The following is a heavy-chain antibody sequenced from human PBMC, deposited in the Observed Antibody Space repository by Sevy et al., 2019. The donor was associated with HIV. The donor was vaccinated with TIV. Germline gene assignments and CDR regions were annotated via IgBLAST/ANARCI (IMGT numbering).Heavy chain of an antibody. CDR1: GGSISSSSYY. Sequence: SETLSLTCTVSGGSISSSSYYWGWIRQPPGKGLEWIGSIYYSGSTYYNPSLKSRVTISVDTSKNQFSLKLSSVTAAETAVYYCARQTVGYCSGGSCYSTVRTRSVTPYYFDYWGQGTLVTVSS. CDR2: IYYSGST. J-gene: IGHJ4*02. D-gene: IGHD2-15*01. CDR3: ARQTVGYCSGGSCYSTVRTRSVTPYYFDY. V-gene: IGHV4-39*01.